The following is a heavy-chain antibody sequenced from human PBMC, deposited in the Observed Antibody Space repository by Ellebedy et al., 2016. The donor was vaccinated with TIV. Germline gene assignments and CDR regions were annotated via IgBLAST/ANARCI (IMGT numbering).Heavy chain of an antibody. CDR1: GFTFSTYS. CDR3: ARDPGSYYDATDYYYMDV. J-gene: IGHJ6*03. V-gene: IGHV3-48*04. Sequence: GESLKISXAGSGFTFSTYSMNWVRQPPGKGLEWVSSFSSKSSTIYYADSVKGRFTISRDNAKNSLYLQMNSLRAGDTAVYYCARDPGSYYDATDYYYMDVWGKGTTVTVSS. D-gene: IGHD3-22*01. CDR2: FSSKSSTI.